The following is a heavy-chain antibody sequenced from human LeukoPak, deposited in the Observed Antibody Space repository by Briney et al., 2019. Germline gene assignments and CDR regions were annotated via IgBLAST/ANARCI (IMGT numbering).Heavy chain of an antibody. Sequence: SETLSLTCTVSGGSISSSSYYWGWIRQPPGKGLEWIGSIYYSGSTYYNPSLKSRVTISVDTSKNQFSLKLSSVTAADTAVYYCARKLIHYYDSSGFDAFDIWGQGTMVTVSS. CDR3: ARKLIHYYDSSGFDAFDI. D-gene: IGHD3-22*01. CDR2: IYYSGST. J-gene: IGHJ3*02. V-gene: IGHV4-39*01. CDR1: GGSISSSSYY.